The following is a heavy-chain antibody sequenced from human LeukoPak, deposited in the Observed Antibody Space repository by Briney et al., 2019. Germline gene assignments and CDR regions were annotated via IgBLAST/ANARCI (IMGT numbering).Heavy chain of an antibody. D-gene: IGHD5-18*01. Sequence: PSETLSLTCAVYGGSFSGYYWSWIRQPPGKGLEWIGEINHSGSTNYNPSLKSRVTISVDTSKNQFSLKLSSVTAADTAVYYCARNDVDTAFFDYWGQGTLVTVSS. J-gene: IGHJ4*02. CDR3: ARNDVDTAFFDY. CDR2: INHSGST. CDR1: GGSFSGYY. V-gene: IGHV4-34*01.